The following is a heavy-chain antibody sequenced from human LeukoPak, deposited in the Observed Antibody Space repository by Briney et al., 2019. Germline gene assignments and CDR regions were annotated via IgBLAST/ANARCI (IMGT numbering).Heavy chain of an antibody. CDR1: GYTFTSYD. Sequence: ASVKVSCXASGYTFTSYDINWVRQATGQGLEWMGWMNPNSGNTGYAQKFQGRVTITTDESTSTAYMELSSLRSEDTAVYYCASETYYYDSSGTTDGSWGQGTLVTVSS. J-gene: IGHJ5*02. CDR3: ASETYYYDSSGTTDGS. D-gene: IGHD3-22*01. CDR2: MNPNSGNT. V-gene: IGHV1-8*01.